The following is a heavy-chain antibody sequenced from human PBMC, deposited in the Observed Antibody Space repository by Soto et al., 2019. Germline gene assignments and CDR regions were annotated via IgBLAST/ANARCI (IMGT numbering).Heavy chain of an antibody. Sequence: PGGSLRLSCAASGFTFSSYAMHWVRQAPGKGLEWVAVISYGGSNKYYADSVKGRFTISRDNSKNTLYLQMNSLRAEDTAVYYCARTYYDFWSGYYNRYYFDYWGQGTLVTVSS. CDR1: GFTFSSYA. CDR3: ARTYYDFWSGYYNRYYFDY. J-gene: IGHJ4*02. CDR2: ISYGGSNK. V-gene: IGHV3-30-3*01. D-gene: IGHD3-3*01.